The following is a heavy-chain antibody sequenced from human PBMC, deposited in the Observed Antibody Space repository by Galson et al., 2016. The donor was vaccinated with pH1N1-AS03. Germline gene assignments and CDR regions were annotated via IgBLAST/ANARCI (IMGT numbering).Heavy chain of an antibody. D-gene: IGHD3-10*01. J-gene: IGHJ4*02. CDR3: AKDSLPHYYGSGGYFDY. CDR1: GFTFSSYG. CDR2: ISNDGTYK. V-gene: IGHV3-30*18. Sequence: SLRLSCAASGFTFSSYGMHWVRQAPGKGLEWVAVISNDGTYKYYADSVKGRFTISRDNSKNTLYLQMNSLRAEDTAVYYCAKDSLPHYYGSGGYFDYWDQG.